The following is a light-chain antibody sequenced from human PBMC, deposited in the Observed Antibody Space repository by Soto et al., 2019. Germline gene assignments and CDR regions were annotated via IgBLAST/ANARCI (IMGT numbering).Light chain of an antibody. CDR3: QQLISYPLT. V-gene: IGKV1-9*01. CDR1: QGISSY. J-gene: IGKJ4*01. Sequence: IQLTHSPSSLSASVGDRVTITCRASQGISSYLAWYQQKPGKAPKLLIYAASTLQSGVPSRFGGSGSGTDFTLTIGSLQPEDFATYSCQQLISYPLTFGGGTKVDIK. CDR2: AAS.